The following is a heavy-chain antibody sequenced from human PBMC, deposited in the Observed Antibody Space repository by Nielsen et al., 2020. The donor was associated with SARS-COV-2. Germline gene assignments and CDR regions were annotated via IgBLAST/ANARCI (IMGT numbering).Heavy chain of an antibody. V-gene: IGHV7-4-1*02. D-gene: IGHD2-2*02. J-gene: IGHJ6*03. Sequence: WVRQAPGQGLEWMGWINTNTGNPTYAQGFTGRFVFSLDTSVSTAYLQISSLKAGDTAVYYCARAGDIVVVPAAIHYYYYMDVWGKGTTVTVSS. CDR3: ARAGDIVVVPAAIHYYYYMDV. CDR2: INTNTGNP.